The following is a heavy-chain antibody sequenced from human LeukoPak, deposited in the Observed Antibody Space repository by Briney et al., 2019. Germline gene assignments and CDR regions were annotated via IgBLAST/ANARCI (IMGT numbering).Heavy chain of an antibody. Sequence: NPSETLSLTCTVSGGSISTYYWSWIRQPPGKGLEWIGYKFYSGSTNYNPSLKSRVTISVDTSKNQLSLKLSSVTAADTAVYYCARQNYDSSGYPPYFDYWGQGIPVTVSS. D-gene: IGHD3-22*01. V-gene: IGHV4-59*08. CDR1: GGSISTYY. CDR2: KFYSGST. J-gene: IGHJ4*02. CDR3: ARQNYDSSGYPPYFDY.